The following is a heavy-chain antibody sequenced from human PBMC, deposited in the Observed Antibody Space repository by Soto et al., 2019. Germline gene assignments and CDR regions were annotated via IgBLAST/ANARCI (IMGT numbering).Heavy chain of an antibody. V-gene: IGHV3-30*04. CDR2: ISPDGSTK. J-gene: IGHJ4*02. Sequence: GGSLRLSCVGSGFTFSTFALRWVRQDPAKGLEWVAIISPDGSTKFSADSRTGRFTISRDNSKNTLYLQMDSLRGDDTAVYFCSWDSRRRANNFGFDFDYWGQGTRVTSSA. CDR1: GFTFSTFA. D-gene: IGHD5-18*01. CDR3: SWDSRRRANNFGFDFDY.